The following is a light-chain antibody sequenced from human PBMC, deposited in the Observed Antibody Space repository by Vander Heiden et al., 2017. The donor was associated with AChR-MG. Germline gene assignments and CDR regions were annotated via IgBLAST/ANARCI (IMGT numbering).Light chain of an antibody. CDR1: QSVSSNY. CDR2: GAS. J-gene: IGKJ3*01. Sequence: EIVLTQSPGTLSLSPGERATLSCRASQSVSSNYLAWYQQKPGQAPRLLIYGASSRATGIPDRFSGSGSGTDFTLTISRLEPEDFAVYYCQQDGSSPFTFGHGTKVDIK. CDR3: QQDGSSPFT. V-gene: IGKV3-20*01.